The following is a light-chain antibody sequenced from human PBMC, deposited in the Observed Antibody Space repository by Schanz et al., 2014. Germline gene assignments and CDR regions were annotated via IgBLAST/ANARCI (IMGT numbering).Light chain of an antibody. Sequence: QSALTQPPSASGSPGQSVTISCTGTSSDVGGYNHVSWYQQHPGKAPKLIIYEVSKRPSGVPDRFSGSRSGNTASLTVSGLQAEDEADYYCAAWDDSLNGGVFGGGTKLTVL. CDR2: EVS. V-gene: IGLV2-8*01. CDR3: AAWDDSLNGGV. J-gene: IGLJ3*02. CDR1: SSDVGGYNH.